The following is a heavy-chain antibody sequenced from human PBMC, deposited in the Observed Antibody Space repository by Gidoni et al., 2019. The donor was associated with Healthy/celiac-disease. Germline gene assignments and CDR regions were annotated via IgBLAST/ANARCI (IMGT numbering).Heavy chain of an antibody. D-gene: IGHD6-13*01. V-gene: IGHV4-30-2*01. CDR2: IYHSGST. CDR3: ARGGGLVLYSSSWYRWFDP. CDR1: GGSISSGGYS. Sequence: QLQLQESGSGLVKPSQTLSLTCTVSGGSISSGGYSWSWIRQPPGKGLEWIGYIYHSGSTYYNPSLKSRVTISVDRSKNQFSLKLSSVTAADTAVYYCARGGGLVLYSSSWYRWFDPWGQGTLVTVSS. J-gene: IGHJ5*02.